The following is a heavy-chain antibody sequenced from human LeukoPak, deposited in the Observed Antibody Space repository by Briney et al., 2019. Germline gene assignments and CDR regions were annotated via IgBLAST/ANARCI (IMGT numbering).Heavy chain of an antibody. CDR3: VSRPSNTWSGPFDL. CDR2: IYSGGST. CDR1: GFTVSSNY. Sequence: GGSLRLSCAASGFTVSSNYMSWVRQAPGKGLEWVSVIYSGGSTYYADSVKGRFTISRDNSKNTLYLQMNSLRAEDTAVYYCVSRPSNTWSGPFDLWGQGTLVTVSS. J-gene: IGHJ4*02. V-gene: IGHV3-66*01. D-gene: IGHD3-3*01.